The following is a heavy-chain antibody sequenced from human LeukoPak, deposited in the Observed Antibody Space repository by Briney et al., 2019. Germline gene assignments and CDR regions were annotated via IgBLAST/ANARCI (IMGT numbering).Heavy chain of an antibody. CDR3: IKDLRLDLHLDTFEI. J-gene: IGHJ3*02. Sequence: GGSLRLSCAASGFTFDDYATHWVRQPPGKGLEWVSSISWDSGHSVHADAVQGRFTISRDNAKNSLYLQMNNLRPEDTALYYCIKDLRLDLHLDTFEIWGQGTMVTVSS. V-gene: IGHV3-9*01. D-gene: IGHD1-7*01. CDR1: GFTFDDYA. CDR2: ISWDSGHS.